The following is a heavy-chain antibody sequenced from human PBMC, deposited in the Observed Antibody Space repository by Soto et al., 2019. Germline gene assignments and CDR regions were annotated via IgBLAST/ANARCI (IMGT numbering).Heavy chain of an antibody. J-gene: IGHJ3*02. CDR1: GYTFTGYY. D-gene: IGHD5-18*01. Sequence: ASVKVSCKASGYTFTGYYMHWVRQAPGQGLEWMGIINPSGGSTSYAQKFQGRVTMTRDTSTSTVYMELSSLRSEDTAVYYCASGLEQLWLPDAFDIWGQGTMVTVSS. V-gene: IGHV1-46*01. CDR2: INPSGGST. CDR3: ASGLEQLWLPDAFDI.